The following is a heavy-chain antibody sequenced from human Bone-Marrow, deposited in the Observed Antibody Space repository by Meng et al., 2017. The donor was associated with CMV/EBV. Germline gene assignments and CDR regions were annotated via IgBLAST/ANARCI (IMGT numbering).Heavy chain of an antibody. J-gene: IGHJ5*02. CDR1: GGTFSSYA. Sequence: SVKVSCKASGGTFSSYAISWVRQAPGQGLEWMGGIIPILGIANYAQKFQGRVTITTDESTSTAYMELSSLRSEDTAVYYCASRWVRGSSSVWFDPWGQGTLVTVSS. CDR2: IIPILGIA. V-gene: IGHV1-69*10. CDR3: ASRWVRGSSSVWFDP. D-gene: IGHD6-6*01.